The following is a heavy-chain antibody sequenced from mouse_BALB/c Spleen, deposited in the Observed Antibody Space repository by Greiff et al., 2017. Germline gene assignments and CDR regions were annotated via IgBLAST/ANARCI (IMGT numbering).Heavy chain of an antibody. CDR1: GFTFSSYT. CDR3: TRDSTATLYAMDD. V-gene: IGHV5-6-4*01. D-gene: IGHD1-2*01. J-gene: IGHJ4*01. CDR2: ISSGGSYT. Sequence: EVHLVESGGGLVKPGGSLKLSCAASGFTFSSYTMSWVRQTPEKRLEWVATISSGGSYTYYPESVKGRFTISRDNAKNTLYLQMSSLKSEDTAMYYCTRDSTATLYAMDDWGQGTSVTVSS.